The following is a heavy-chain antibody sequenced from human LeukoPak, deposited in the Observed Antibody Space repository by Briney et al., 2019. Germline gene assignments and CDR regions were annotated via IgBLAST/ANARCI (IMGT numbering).Heavy chain of an antibody. V-gene: IGHV3-23*01. D-gene: IGHD3-9*01. CDR1: GFTFSSYA. J-gene: IGHJ6*02. CDR2: ISGSGANT. CDR3: AKEGGAGYGYGMDV. Sequence: GRSLRLSCAASGFTFSSYAMSWVRQAPGKGLEWVSAISGSGANTFYTDSVKGRFTISRDNSKNTLYLQMDSLRAGDTALYYCAKEGGAGYGYGMDVWGQGTTVTVSS.